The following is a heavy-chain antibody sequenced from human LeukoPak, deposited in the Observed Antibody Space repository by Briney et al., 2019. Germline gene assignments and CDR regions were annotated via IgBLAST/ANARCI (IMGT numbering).Heavy chain of an antibody. CDR2: IKSKTDGGTT. D-gene: IGHD1-14*01. Sequence: GESLRLSCAASGFTFSNAWMSWVRQAPGKGLEWVGRIKSKTDGGTTDYAAPVKGRFTISRDDSKNTLYLQMNSLKTEDTAVYYCTTDFGVPDSPVGYWGQGTLVTVSS. CDR3: TTDFGVPDSPVGY. V-gene: IGHV3-15*01. J-gene: IGHJ4*02. CDR1: GFTFSNAW.